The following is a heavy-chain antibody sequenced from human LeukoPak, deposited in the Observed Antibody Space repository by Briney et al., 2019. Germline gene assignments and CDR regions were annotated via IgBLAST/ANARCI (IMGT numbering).Heavy chain of an antibody. Sequence: GSLLLSCTVSGFTVSSNSMSWVRQARGKGLEWVSFIYSDNTHYSDSVTGRFTISRDNSKNTLYLQMTSVRADDTAVYYCAMKAVPRPRLHDAFDFWGQGTVVSGSS. CDR1: GFTVSSNS. CDR3: AMKAVPRPRLHDAFDF. V-gene: IGHV3-53*01. CDR2: IYSDNT. J-gene: IGHJ3*01. D-gene: IGHD5-24*01.